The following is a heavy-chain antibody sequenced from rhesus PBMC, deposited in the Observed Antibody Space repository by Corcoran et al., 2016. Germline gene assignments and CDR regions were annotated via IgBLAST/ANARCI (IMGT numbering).Heavy chain of an antibody. CDR2: IVGGSGST. CDR3: LGSGWSGF. D-gene: IGHD6S26*01. V-gene: IGHV4-127*01. CDR1: GYSISSGYG. Sequence: QVQLQESGPGLVKPSETLSLTCAVSGYSISSGYGWGLIRQPPGKGREWIGQIVGGSGSTHTNPSLRRRVTVSKDTSKNQFSLRLTSVTAADTAVYYCLGSGWSGFWGQGVLVTVSS. J-gene: IGHJ4*01.